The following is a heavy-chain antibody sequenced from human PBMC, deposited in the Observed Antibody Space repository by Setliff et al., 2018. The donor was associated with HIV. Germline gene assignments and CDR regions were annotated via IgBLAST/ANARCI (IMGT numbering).Heavy chain of an antibody. D-gene: IGHD5-18*01. CDR1: GFTFSSYE. J-gene: IGHJ3*02. V-gene: IGHV3-48*03. CDR3: AGVAYSGYTYGYYADAFDI. CDR2: ISSSGSTI. Sequence: GGSLRLSCAASGFTFSSYEMNWVRQAPGKGLEWVSYISSSGSTIYYADSVKGRFTISRDNAKKSLYLQMNSLRAEDTAVYYCAGVAYSGYTYGYYADAFDIWGKGTMVTVSS.